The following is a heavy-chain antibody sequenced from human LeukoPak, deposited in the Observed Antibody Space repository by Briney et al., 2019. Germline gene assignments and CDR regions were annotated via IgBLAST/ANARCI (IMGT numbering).Heavy chain of an antibody. CDR3: AREGKSGYCSGGSCYRLYYFDY. CDR2: IIPIFGTA. D-gene: IGHD2-15*01. V-gene: IGHV1-69*06. CDR1: GGTFSSYA. J-gene: IGHJ4*02. Sequence: ASVKVSCKASGGTFSSYAISWVRQARGQGLEWMGGIIPIFGTANYAQKFQGRVTITADKSTSTAYMELSSLRSEDTAVYYCAREGKSGYCSGGSCYRLYYFDYWGQGTLVTVSS.